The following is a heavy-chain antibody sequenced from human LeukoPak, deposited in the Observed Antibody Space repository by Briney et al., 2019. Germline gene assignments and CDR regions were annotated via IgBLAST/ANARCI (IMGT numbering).Heavy chain of an antibody. V-gene: IGHV3-7*01. D-gene: IGHD2-8*01. J-gene: IGHJ5*02. Sequence: GGSLRLSCAASGFTFTSNWMTWVRQAPGKGLEWVANINQGGSEKYYVDSVKGRFTISRDNTKNSLYLQMSSLRAEDTAIYYCARDRTNLGSWGQGTLVTVSS. CDR2: INQGGSEK. CDR1: GFTFTSNW. CDR3: ARDRTNLGS.